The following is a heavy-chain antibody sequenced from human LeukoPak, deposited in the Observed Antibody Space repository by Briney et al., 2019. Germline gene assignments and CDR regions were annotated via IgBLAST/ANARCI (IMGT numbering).Heavy chain of an antibody. CDR2: ISSGGNII. D-gene: IGHD6-6*01. CDR1: GFTFSDYY. Sequence: PGGSLRLSCAASGFTFSDYYMNWIRQAPGKGLEWVSYISSGGNIIYYADSVKGRFTISRDNTKNSLYLQMNSLRAEDTAVYYCAKDRTSIAAPSPFDYWGQGTLVTVSS. J-gene: IGHJ4*02. CDR3: AKDRTSIAAPSPFDY. V-gene: IGHV3-11*01.